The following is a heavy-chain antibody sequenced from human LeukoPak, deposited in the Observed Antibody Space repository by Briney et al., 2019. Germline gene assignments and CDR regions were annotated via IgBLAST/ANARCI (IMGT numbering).Heavy chain of an antibody. CDR1: GFTFSDYW. CDR2: ISYDGGGT. D-gene: IGHD3-10*01. Sequence: GGSLRLSCAASGFTFSDYWMHWVRQTPGKGLVWVSRISYDGGGTNYADSVKGRFTISRDNAKNTLYLQMNSLRVEDTAVYYCVRNMVRGVVYFDSWGQGALVTVSS. J-gene: IGHJ4*02. CDR3: VRNMVRGVVYFDS. V-gene: IGHV3-74*01.